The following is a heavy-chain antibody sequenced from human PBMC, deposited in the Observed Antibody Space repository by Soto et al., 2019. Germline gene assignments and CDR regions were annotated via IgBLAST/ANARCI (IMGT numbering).Heavy chain of an antibody. D-gene: IGHD6-6*01. CDR3: ARLEYSSSYYYYYGMDV. J-gene: IGHJ6*02. CDR2: IYPGDSDT. Sequence: PGESLKISCKGSGYSFTSYWIGWVRQMPGKGLGWMGIIYPGDSDTRYSPSFQGQVTISADKSISTAYLQWSSLKASDTAMYYCARLEYSSSYYYYYGMDVWGQGTTVTVSS. CDR1: GYSFTSYW. V-gene: IGHV5-51*01.